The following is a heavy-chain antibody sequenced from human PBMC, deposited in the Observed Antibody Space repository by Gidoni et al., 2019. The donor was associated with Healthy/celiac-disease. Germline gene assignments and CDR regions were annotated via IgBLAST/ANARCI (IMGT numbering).Heavy chain of an antibody. D-gene: IGHD6-13*01. J-gene: IGHJ6*02. CDR1: GFTVSSNY. V-gene: IGHV3-66*02. Sequence: EVQLVESGGGLVQPGGSLRLSCAASGFTVSSNYMSWVRQAPGKGREWVSVIYSGGSTYYADSVKGRFTISRDNSKNTLYLQMNSLRVEDTAVYYCASIGTYSSSWYPFGHQRWSPPNYGMDVWGQGTTVTVSS. CDR2: IYSGGST. CDR3: ASIGTYSSSWYPFGHQRWSPPNYGMDV.